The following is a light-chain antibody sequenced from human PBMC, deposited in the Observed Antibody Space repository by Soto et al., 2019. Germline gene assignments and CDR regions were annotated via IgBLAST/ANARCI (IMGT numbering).Light chain of an antibody. Sequence: AIRMTQSPSSLSASIGDTVSITCCASQDIGSVLAWYQQKPGTAPKVLISGASDLHGGVPSRFSGSGSRTDFTLTITHLQSEDFATYYCQHYLNYPITFGQGTRLEIK. CDR3: QHYLNYPIT. CDR2: GAS. V-gene: IGKV1-8*01. J-gene: IGKJ5*01. CDR1: QDIGSV.